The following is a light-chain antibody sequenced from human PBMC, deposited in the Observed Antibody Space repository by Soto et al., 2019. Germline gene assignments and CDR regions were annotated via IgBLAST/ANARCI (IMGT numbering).Light chain of an antibody. V-gene: IGLV2-8*01. Sequence: QSVLTQPPSASGSPGQSVTISCTGTSSDVGGSNYVSWYQQHPGKAPKLMIYDVNKRPSGVPDRFSGSKSGNTASLTVSGFRAEDEGDYYCSSYVGSINFNVFGTGTKVTVL. CDR3: SSYVGSINFNV. CDR2: DVN. J-gene: IGLJ1*01. CDR1: SSDVGGSNY.